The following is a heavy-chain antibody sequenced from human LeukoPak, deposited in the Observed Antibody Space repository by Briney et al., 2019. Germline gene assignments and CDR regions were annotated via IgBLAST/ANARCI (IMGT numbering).Heavy chain of an antibody. D-gene: IGHD6-19*01. J-gene: IGHJ3*02. CDR1: GGSISSSSYY. V-gene: IGHV4-39*01. Sequence: PSETLSLTCTVSGGSISSSSYYWGWIRQPPGEGLEWIGSIYYSGSTYYNPSINSRVTISVATSKNQFSLKPSSVTAADTAVYYCARRPQAVAGAFDIWGQGTMVTVSS. CDR2: IYYSGST. CDR3: ARRPQAVAGAFDI.